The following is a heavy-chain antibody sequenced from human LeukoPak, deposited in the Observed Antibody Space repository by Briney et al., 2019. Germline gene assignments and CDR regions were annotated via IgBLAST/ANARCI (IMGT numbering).Heavy chain of an antibody. CDR3: ARVGGSWYYDVDY. D-gene: IGHD6-13*01. CDR1: GGSFSGYY. V-gene: IGHV4-34*01. J-gene: IGHJ4*02. CDR2: TNHSGST. Sequence: PSETLSLTCAVYGGSFSGYYWSWIRQPPGKGLEWIGETNHSGSTNYNPSLKSRVTISVDTSKNQFSLKLSSVTAADTAVYYCARVGGSWYYDVDYWGQGTLVTVSS.